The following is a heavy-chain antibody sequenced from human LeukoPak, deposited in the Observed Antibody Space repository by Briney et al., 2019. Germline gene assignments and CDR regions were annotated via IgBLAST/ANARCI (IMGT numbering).Heavy chain of an antibody. J-gene: IGHJ4*02. V-gene: IGHV3-23*01. Sequence: PGGSLRLSCAASGFSLSSHAMSWVRQAPGKGLEWVSATSSSDAGTYYADSVRGRFTISRDNSKNTLYLQMNSLRAEDTAVYYCARTQRESSYYYGSGSYGDWGQGTLVTVSS. CDR3: ARTQRESSYYYGSGSYGD. D-gene: IGHD3-10*01. CDR1: GFSLSSHA. CDR2: TSSSDAGT.